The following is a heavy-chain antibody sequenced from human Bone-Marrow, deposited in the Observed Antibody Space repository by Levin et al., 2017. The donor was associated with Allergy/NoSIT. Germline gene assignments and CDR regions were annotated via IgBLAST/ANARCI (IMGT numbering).Heavy chain of an antibody. CDR3: ARYPDDWEIPIYWYFDL. D-gene: IGHD1-26*01. CDR2: INQDGSEK. J-gene: IGHJ2*01. Sequence: GGSLRLSCVGSGFMISRYWMSWVRQVPGKGPEWVANINQDGSEKYYVDSVKGRFTISRDNAMTSLYLQMNSLKTEDTAVYFCARYPDDWEIPIYWYFDLWGRGTLVTVSS. V-gene: IGHV3-7*01. CDR1: GFMISRYW.